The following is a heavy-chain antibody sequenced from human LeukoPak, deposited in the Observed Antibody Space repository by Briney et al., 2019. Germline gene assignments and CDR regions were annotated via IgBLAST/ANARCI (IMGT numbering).Heavy chain of an antibody. J-gene: IGHJ4*02. Sequence: GGSLRLSCAASGFTFYSYEMNWVRQAPGKGLEWVSVIYSGGSTYYADSVKGRFTISRDNSKNTLYLQMNSLRAEDTAVYYCARGEVVAARFDYWGQGTLVTVSS. V-gene: IGHV3-66*01. CDR3: ARGEVVAARFDY. D-gene: IGHD2-15*01. CDR1: GFTFYSYE. CDR2: IYSGGST.